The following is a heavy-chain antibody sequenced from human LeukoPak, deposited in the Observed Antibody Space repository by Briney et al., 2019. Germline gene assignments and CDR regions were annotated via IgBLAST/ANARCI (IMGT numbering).Heavy chain of an antibody. CDR1: GYTFTSYG. J-gene: IGHJ6*03. Sequence: ASVKVSCKASGYTFTSYGISWVRQAPGQGLEWMGWISAYNGNTNYAQKLQGRVTMTTDASTSTAYMELGSLRSDDTAVYYCARDGSGSYYFYYYYYMDVWGKGTTVTISS. V-gene: IGHV1-18*01. CDR2: ISAYNGNT. CDR3: ARDGSGSYYFYYYYYMDV. D-gene: IGHD1-26*01.